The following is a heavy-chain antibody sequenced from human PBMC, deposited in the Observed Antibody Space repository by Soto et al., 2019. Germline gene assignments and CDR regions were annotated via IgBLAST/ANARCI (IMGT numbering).Heavy chain of an antibody. J-gene: IGHJ6*02. V-gene: IGHV6-1*01. Sequence: SQTLSLTCVISGDRVSSNSAAWIWIRQSQSRGIEWVGRTFYRSRWYNDYAVSVKSRITINPDTSKNQFSLQLNSVTPEDTAVYYCARDRVSGSYDYGMDVWGQGTTVTVSS. CDR2: TFYRSRWYN. CDR3: ARDRVSGSYDYGMDV. D-gene: IGHD1-26*01. CDR1: GDRVSSNSAA.